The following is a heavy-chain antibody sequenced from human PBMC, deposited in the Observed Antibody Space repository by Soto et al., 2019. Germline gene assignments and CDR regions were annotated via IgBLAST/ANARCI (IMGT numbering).Heavy chain of an antibody. CDR3: ARREVAPWGDYYYGMDV. V-gene: IGHV4-39*01. J-gene: IGHJ6*02. CDR2: IYYSGST. D-gene: IGHD3-16*01. CDR1: GGSISSSSYY. Sequence: PSETLSLTCTVSGGSISSSSYYWGWIRQPPGKGLEWIGSIYYSGSTYYNQPLKSRVTISVDTSKNQFSMKLSSVTAADTAVYYCARREVAPWGDYYYGMDVWGQGTTVTVSS.